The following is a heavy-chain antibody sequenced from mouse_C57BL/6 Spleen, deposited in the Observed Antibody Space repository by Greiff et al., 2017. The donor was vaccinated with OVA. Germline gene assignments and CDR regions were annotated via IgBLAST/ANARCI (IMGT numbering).Heavy chain of an antibody. CDR1: GFTFSDYG. CDR2: ISSGSSTI. V-gene: IGHV5-17*01. Sequence: EVKVVESGGGLVKPGGSLKLSCAASGFTFSDYGMHWVRQAPEKGLEWVAYISSGSSTIYYADTVKGRFTISRDNAKNTLFLQMTSLRSEDTAMYYCARRILDYFDYWGQGTTLTVSS. CDR3: ARRILDYFDY. J-gene: IGHJ2*01.